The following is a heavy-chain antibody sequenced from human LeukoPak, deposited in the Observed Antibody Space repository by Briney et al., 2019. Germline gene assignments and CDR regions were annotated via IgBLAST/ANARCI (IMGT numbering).Heavy chain of an antibody. D-gene: IGHD5-18*01. J-gene: IGHJ5*02. CDR2: ISGSGGST. Sequence: GGSLRLFCAASGFTFSSYAMSWVRQAPGKGLEWVSAISGSGGSTYYADSVKGRFTISRDNSKNTLYLQMNSLRAEVTAVYYCAKDNGYSYGYRWGQGTLATVSS. CDR3: AKDNGYSYGYR. CDR1: GFTFSSYA. V-gene: IGHV3-23*01.